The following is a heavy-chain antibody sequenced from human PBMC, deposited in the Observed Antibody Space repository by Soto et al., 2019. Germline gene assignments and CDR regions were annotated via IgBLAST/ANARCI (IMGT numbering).Heavy chain of an antibody. CDR3: ARASRLYCSSNSCTNWFDP. CDR1: GFTFSDYY. CDR2: ISSSSSYT. Sequence: TGGSLRLSCAASGFTFSDYYMSWIRQAPGKGLEWVSYISSSSSYTNYADSVKGRFTISRDNAKNSLYLQMNSLRAEDTAVYYCARASRLYCSSNSCTNWFDPWGQGTQVTVSS. D-gene: IGHD2-2*01. V-gene: IGHV3-11*05. J-gene: IGHJ5*02.